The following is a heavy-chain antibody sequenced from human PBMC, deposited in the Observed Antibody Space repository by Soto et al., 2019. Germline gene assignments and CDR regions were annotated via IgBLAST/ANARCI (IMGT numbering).Heavy chain of an antibody. CDR2: INPNSGGT. Sequence: ASVKVSCKASGYTLTGYYMHWVRQAPGQGLEWMGWINPNSGGTNYAQKFQGWVTMTRDTSISTAYMELSRLRSDDTAVYYCAREAGVIVLVVAGAPHDVFDIGGKGTMVTVSS. CDR3: AREAGVIVLVVAGAPHDVFDI. D-gene: IGHD2-15*01. CDR1: GYTLTGYY. V-gene: IGHV1-2*04. J-gene: IGHJ3*02.